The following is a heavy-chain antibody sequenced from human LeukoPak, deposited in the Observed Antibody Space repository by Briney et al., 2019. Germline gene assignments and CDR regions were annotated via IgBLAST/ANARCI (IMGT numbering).Heavy chain of an antibody. CDR2: IKSKTDGGTT. D-gene: IGHD3-16*02. CDR3: TTGVMITFGGVIVFDY. CDR1: GFTFSNAW. J-gene: IGHJ4*02. V-gene: IGHV3-15*01. Sequence: GGSLRLSCAASGFTFSNAWMSWVRQAPGKGLEWVGRIKSKTDGGTTDYAAPVKGRFTISRDDSKNTLYLQMNSLKTEDTAVYYCTTGVMITFGGVIVFDYWGQGTLVTVSS.